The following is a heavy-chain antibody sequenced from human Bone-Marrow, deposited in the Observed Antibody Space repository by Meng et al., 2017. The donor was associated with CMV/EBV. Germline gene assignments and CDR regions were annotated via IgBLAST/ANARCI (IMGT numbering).Heavy chain of an antibody. CDR2: ISGSGGST. V-gene: IGHV3-23*01. D-gene: IGHD6-13*01. CDR3: AKGRIAAAGTTGYGRVV. J-gene: IGHJ6*02. CDR1: GFTLSSYA. Sequence: GGSLRLSCAASGFTLSSYAMSWVRQAPGKGLEWVSAISGSGGSTYYADSVKGRFTISRDNSKNTLYLQMDSLRAEDTAVYYCAKGRIAAAGTTGYGRVVWGQGTTVTLAS.